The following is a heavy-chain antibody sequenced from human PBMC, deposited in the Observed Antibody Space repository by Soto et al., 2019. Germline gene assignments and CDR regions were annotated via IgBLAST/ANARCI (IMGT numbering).Heavy chain of an antibody. J-gene: IGHJ6*02. Sequence: GVSLRLSCTIAGFTFNNYGMHWVRQAPGKGLEWVAIIWYDGSNKYYADSVKGRFTISRDNSKNTLYLQMNSLRAEDTALYYCARADCTGAYCYSWPFNYGVDVWGQGTTVTVSS. CDR2: IWYDGSNK. CDR3: ARADCTGAYCYSWPFNYGVDV. D-gene: IGHD2-15*01. V-gene: IGHV3-33*08. CDR1: GFTFNNYG.